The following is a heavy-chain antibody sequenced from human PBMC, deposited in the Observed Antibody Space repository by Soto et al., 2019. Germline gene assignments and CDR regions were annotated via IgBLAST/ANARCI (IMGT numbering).Heavy chain of an antibody. Sequence: EVQVLESGGGLVQPGGSLRLSCVGSGFPFSSYAMAWVRQTPGRGLEWVASTSADGRNRFYADSVKGQFSISRDNSQNTFYLHMNDLRAEDTAIYYCARDSLYPGLLIGLFDSWGQGSLVTVSS. CDR3: ARDSLYPGLLIGLFDS. J-gene: IGHJ5*01. D-gene: IGHD2-15*01. V-gene: IGHV3-23*01. CDR2: TSADGRNR. CDR1: GFPFSSYA.